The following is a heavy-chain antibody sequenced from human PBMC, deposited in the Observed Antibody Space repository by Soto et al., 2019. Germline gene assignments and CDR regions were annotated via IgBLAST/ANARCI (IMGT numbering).Heavy chain of an antibody. CDR1: GFTFSNYG. CDR2: ISDDGVSK. CDR3: ARAYYFGSGTSYTLYY. V-gene: IGHV3-30*03. D-gene: IGHD3-10*01. Sequence: PGGSLRLSCAASGFTFSNYGMHWVRQAPGKGLEWVAVISDDGVSKYYADSVQGRFTISRDNSESAVFLQMNSLRPDDTALYFFARAYYFGSGTSYTLYYWSQGTQVTVSS. J-gene: IGHJ4*02.